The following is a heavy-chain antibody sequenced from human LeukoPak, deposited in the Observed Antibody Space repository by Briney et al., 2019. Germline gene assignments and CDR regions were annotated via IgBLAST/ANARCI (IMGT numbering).Heavy chain of an antibody. V-gene: IGHV1-2*02. CDR1: GYTFTGYY. CDR3: ARDASIAAGDCWFDP. CDR2: INPKSGGT. D-gene: IGHD6-13*01. Sequence: ASVKVSCKASGYTFTGYYMHWVRQAPGQGLEWMGWINPKSGGTNYAQKFQGRVTMTRDTSISTAYMELSRLRSDDTAVYYCARDASIAAGDCWFDPWGQGTLVTVSS. J-gene: IGHJ5*02.